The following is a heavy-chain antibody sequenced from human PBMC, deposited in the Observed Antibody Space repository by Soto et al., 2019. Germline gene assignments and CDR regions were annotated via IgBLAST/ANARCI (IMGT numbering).Heavy chain of an antibody. CDR2: ISGSGAST. J-gene: IGHJ4*02. D-gene: IGHD1-26*01. CDR3: AKNSKGYSGSYFGY. CDR1: GFSFSGYA. V-gene: IGHV3-23*01. Sequence: EVQLLESGGGVGQPGGSLRLSCAATGFSFSGYAMSWVRQAAGKGLEWVSTISGSGASTFYADSVKGRFTISRDNSKNTSYLQITSRRAEDTAVYYCAKNSKGYSGSYFGYWGQGTLVSVSS.